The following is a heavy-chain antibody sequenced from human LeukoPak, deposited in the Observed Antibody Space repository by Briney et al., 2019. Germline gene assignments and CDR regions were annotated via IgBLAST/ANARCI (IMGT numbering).Heavy chain of an antibody. V-gene: IGHV3-23*01. CDR1: GITFSSYA. CDR3: AKGAPYSSGWYSDY. Sequence: GASLRLSCAVSGITFSSYAMTWVRQAPGKGLEWFSTISGSGSSTYYAGSVKGRFTISRDNSKNTLYLQMDSLRAEDTAVYYCAKGAPYSSGWYSDYWGQGTLVTVSS. CDR2: ISGSGSST. D-gene: IGHD6-19*01. J-gene: IGHJ4*02.